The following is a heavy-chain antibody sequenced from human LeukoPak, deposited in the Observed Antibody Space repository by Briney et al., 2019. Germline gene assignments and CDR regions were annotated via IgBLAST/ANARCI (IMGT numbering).Heavy chain of an antibody. CDR1: GFIFRTYG. CDR2: IRHDGSIK. Sequence: GGSLRLSCAASGFIFRTYGMYWVREAPGKGLEWVAFIRHDGSIKNYADSVKGRSTISRDNSKNTLYLQMNSLRAEDTAVYYCAKDSLADIDYWGQGTLVTVS. CDR3: AKDSLADIDY. J-gene: IGHJ4*02. V-gene: IGHV3-30*02. D-gene: IGHD3-16*01.